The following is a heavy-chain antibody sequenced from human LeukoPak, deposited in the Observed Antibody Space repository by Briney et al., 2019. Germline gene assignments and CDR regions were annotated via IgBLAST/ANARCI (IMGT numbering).Heavy chain of an antibody. J-gene: IGHJ1*01. V-gene: IGHV4-39*07. CDR3: ARENHDLGITMVRGVPGGDFQH. Sequence: PSETLSLTCTVSGGSISSSSYYWGWIRQPPGKGLEWIGSIYYSGSTYYNPSLKSRVTISVDTSKNQFSLKLSSVTAADTAVYYCARENHDLGITMVRGVPGGDFQHWGQGTLVTVSS. D-gene: IGHD3-10*01. CDR2: IYYSGST. CDR1: GGSISSSSYY.